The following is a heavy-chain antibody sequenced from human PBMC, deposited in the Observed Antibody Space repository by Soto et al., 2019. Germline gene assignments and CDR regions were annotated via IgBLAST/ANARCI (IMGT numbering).Heavy chain of an antibody. V-gene: IGHV3-21*05. CDR3: ARDFGMDV. Sequence: EVQLVESGGGLVKPGESLRLSCEASGFTFSRVSMNWVRQVPGKGLEWVSYISHSGSTTDYADSVKGRFTISRDNVNNSLFLQMNSLRADDTAVYYCARDFGMDVWGHGITVTVSS. CDR2: ISHSGSTT. J-gene: IGHJ6*02. CDR1: GFTFSRVS.